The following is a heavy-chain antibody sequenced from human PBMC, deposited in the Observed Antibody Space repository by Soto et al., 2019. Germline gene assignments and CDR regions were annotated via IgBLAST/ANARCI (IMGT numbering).Heavy chain of an antibody. CDR2: IKQDGSEK. J-gene: IGHJ4*02. V-gene: IGHV3-7*01. CDR3: AREGTVRLHYFDY. CDR1: GFTFSSYW. Sequence: EVQLVESGGGLVQPGGSLRLSCAASGFTFSSYWMSWVRQAPGKGLEWVANIKQDGSEKYYVDSVKGRFTISRDNAKNSLYLQMNSLRAEDTAVYYCAREGTVRLHYFDYWGQGTLVTVSS. D-gene: IGHD4-4*01.